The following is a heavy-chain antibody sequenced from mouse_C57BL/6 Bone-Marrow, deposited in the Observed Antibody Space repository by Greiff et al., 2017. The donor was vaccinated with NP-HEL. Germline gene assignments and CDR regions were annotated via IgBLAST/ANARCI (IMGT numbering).Heavy chain of an antibody. D-gene: IGHD2-5*01. Sequence: EVQRVESGPGLVKPSQSLSLTCSVTGYSITSGYYWNWIRQFPGNKLEWMGYISYDGSNNYNPSLKNRISITRDTSKNQFFLKLNSVTTEDTATYYCAREGDSNYEDYWGQGTTLTVSS. CDR1: GYSITSGYY. CDR3: AREGDSNYEDY. V-gene: IGHV3-6*01. CDR2: ISYDGSN. J-gene: IGHJ2*01.